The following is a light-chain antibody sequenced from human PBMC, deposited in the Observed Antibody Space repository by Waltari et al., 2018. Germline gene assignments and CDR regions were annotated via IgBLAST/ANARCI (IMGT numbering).Light chain of an antibody. CDR1: SSNIGNNF. V-gene: IGLV1-51*01. Sequence: QSVLTQPPSVSAAPGQKVTISCSGGSSNIGNNFVSWYQQLPGTAPTLLIYDDNNRPSGIPDRFAGSKSGTSATLGITGLQTGDEADYYCGTWDTSLSAGVFGGGTKLTVL. CDR3: GTWDTSLSAGV. CDR2: DDN. J-gene: IGLJ3*02.